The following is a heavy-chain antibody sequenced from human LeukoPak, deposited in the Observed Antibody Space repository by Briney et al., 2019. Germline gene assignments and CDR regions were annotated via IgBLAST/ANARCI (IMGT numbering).Heavy chain of an antibody. CDR1: GFTFSSYW. CDR2: IKQDGSEK. D-gene: IGHD5-18*01. V-gene: IGHV3-7*01. Sequence: GGSLRLSCAASGFTFSSYWMSWVRQAPGKGLEWVANIKQDGSEKYYVVSVKGRFTISRDNAKNSLYLQMNSLRAEDTAVYYCARVGYSYGSYSAFDIWGQGTMVTVSS. CDR3: ARVGYSYGSYSAFDI. J-gene: IGHJ3*02.